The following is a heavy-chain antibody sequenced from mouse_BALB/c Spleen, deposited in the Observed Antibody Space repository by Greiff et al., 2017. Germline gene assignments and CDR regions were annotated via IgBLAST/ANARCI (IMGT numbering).Heavy chain of an antibody. CDR2: IYPGRGIT. D-gene: IGHD2-1*01. Sequence: QVQLQQSGPELVKPGASMKISCKASGYSFTGYTFTSYWINWVKQRPGQGLEWIGDIYPGRGITNYNEKFKSKATLTLDTSSSTAYMQLSSLTSEDSAVYYCSRGEFDGNYYYYFDYWGQGTTLTVSS. J-gene: IGHJ2*01. CDR3: SRGEFDGNYYYYFDY. CDR1: GYSFTGYTFTSYW. V-gene: IGHV1-55*01.